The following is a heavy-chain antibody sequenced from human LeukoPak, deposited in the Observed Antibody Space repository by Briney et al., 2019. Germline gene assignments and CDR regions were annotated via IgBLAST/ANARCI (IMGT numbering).Heavy chain of an antibody. D-gene: IGHD3-3*01. CDR1: GGSISSYY. V-gene: IGHV4-59*01. Sequence: SETLSLTCTVSGGSISSYYWSWIRQPPGKGLEWIGYIYYSGSTNYNPSLKSRVTISVDTSRNQFSLKLSSVTAADTAVYYCASGSYDFWSGYYYYYMDVWGKGTTVTVSS. CDR2: IYYSGST. CDR3: ASGSYDFWSGYYYYYMDV. J-gene: IGHJ6*03.